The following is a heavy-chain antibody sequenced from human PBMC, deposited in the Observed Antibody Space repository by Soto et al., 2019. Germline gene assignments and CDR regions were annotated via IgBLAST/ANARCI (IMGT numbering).Heavy chain of an antibody. CDR2: IYPGDSDT. CDR3: ARGGSSTWGDYYYYCYGMDV. J-gene: IGHJ6*02. D-gene: IGHD6-13*01. CDR1: GYSFTSYW. V-gene: IGHV5-51*01. Sequence: PGESLKISCKGSGYSFTSYWIGWVRQMPGKGLEWMGIIYPGDSDTRYSPSFQGQVTISADKSISTAYLQWSSLKASDTAMYYYARGGSSTWGDYYYYCYGMDVWDQGTTFTGS.